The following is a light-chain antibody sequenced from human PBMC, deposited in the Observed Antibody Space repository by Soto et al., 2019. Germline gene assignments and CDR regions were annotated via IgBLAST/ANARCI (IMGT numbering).Light chain of an antibody. CDR3: SSYTRSTTLL. Sequence: QSVLTQPASVSGSPGQSITISCTGTSSDVGGYNYVSWYQQHPGKAPKLMIYEVSNRPSGVSNRFSGSKSGNTASLTISGLQPEDEADYYCSSYTRSTTLLFGGGTKVTVL. CDR1: SSDVGGYNY. V-gene: IGLV2-14*01. J-gene: IGLJ2*01. CDR2: EVS.